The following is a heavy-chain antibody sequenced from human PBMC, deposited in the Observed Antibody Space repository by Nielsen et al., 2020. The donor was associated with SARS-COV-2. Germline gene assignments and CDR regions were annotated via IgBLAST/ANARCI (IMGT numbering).Heavy chain of an antibody. V-gene: IGHV3-23*01. CDR2: ISGSGGST. D-gene: IGHD2-2*02. CDR3: LACYQLLHRVGNWFDP. CDR1: GFTFSSYA. Sequence: GESLKISCAASGFTFSSYAMSWVRQAPGKGLEWVSAISGSGGSTYYADSVKGRFTISRDNSKNTLYLQMNSLRAEDTAVYYCLACYQLLHRVGNWFDPWGQGTLVTVSS. J-gene: IGHJ5*02.